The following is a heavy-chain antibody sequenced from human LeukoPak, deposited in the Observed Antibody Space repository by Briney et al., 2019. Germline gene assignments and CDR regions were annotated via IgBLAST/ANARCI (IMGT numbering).Heavy chain of an antibody. CDR1: GGTFSSYA. D-gene: IGHD6-13*01. CDR2: IIPIFGTA. J-gene: IGHJ4*02. CDR3: AKLVRIDFDY. V-gene: IGHV1-69*05. Sequence: GASVTVSFTASGGTFSSYAISWVRQAPGQGLEWMGGIIPIFGTANYAHKFQGRVTITRNTSISTAYLELSSLRSADTAVYYCAKLVRIDFDYWGQGTLVTVSS.